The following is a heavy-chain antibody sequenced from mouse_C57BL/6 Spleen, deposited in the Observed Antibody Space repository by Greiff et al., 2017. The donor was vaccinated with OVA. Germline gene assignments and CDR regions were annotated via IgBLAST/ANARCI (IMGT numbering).Heavy chain of an antibody. CDR1: GYAFTNYL. CDR2: INPGSGGT. J-gene: IGHJ2*01. Sequence: QVQLQQSGAELVRPGTSVKVSCKASGYAFTNYLIEWVKQRPGQGLEWIGVINPGSGGTNYNEKFKGKATLTADKSSSTAYMHLSSLTSEDSAVYFCARSWYYGSFDYWGQGTTLTVSS. V-gene: IGHV1-54*01. D-gene: IGHD1-1*01. CDR3: ARSWYYGSFDY.